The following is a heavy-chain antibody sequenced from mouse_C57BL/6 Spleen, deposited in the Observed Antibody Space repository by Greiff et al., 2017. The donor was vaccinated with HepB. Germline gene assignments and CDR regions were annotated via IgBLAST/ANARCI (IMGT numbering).Heavy chain of an antibody. Sequence: EVKLVESGPELVKPGASVKISCKASGYSFTDYNMNWVKQSNGKSLEWIGVINPNYGTTSYNQKFKGKATLTVDQSSSTAYMQLNSLTSEDSAVYYCARSHSLRYAMDYWGQGTSVTVSS. CDR3: ARSHSLRYAMDY. D-gene: IGHD6-5*01. CDR1: GYSFTDYN. V-gene: IGHV1-39*01. CDR2: INPNYGTT. J-gene: IGHJ4*01.